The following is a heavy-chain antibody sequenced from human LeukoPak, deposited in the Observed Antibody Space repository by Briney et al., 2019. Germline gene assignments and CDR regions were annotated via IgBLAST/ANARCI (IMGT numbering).Heavy chain of an antibody. D-gene: IGHD2-8*02. V-gene: IGHV4-61*01. Sequence: PSETLSLTCTVSGASVSSGSYYWSWIRQPPGEGLEWIGYVRSSGSTNYNPSLKSRVAISEDTPKNQITLKLSSVTSADTAVYYCARGVLVGATGHHFANWGQGTLVTVSS. CDR3: ARGVLVGATGHHFAN. CDR2: VRSSGST. CDR1: GASVSSGSYY. J-gene: IGHJ4*02.